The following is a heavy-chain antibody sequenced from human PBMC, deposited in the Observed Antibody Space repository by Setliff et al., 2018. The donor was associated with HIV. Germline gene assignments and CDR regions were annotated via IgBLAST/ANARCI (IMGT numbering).Heavy chain of an antibody. V-gene: IGHV4-39*01. Sequence: SETLSLTCPVSGDSITNDDYYWGWIRQPPGKGLEWIAIIHYNGRTYYDPSLKSRVTIFVDTSKTQFYLKLRSVTASDTAVYYCARYTSKVDWFDPWGQGTLVTVSS. CDR1: GDSITNDDYY. CDR2: IHYNGRT. J-gene: IGHJ5*02. CDR3: ARYTSKVDWFDP. D-gene: IGHD2-2*02.